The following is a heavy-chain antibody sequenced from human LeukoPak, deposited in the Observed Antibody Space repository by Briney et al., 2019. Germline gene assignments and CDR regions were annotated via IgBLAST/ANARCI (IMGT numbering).Heavy chain of an antibody. V-gene: IGHV4-31*03. CDR3: ARGADCSSTSCFQLDDWFDP. D-gene: IGHD2-2*01. CDR2: IYYSGST. CDR1: GVSISSGGYY. Sequence: PSQTLSLTCTVSGVSISSGGYYWSWIRQHPGKGLEWIGYIYYSGSTYYNPSLKSRVTISVDTSKNQFSLKLSSVTAADTAVYYCARGADCSSTSCFQLDDWFDPWGQGTLVTVSS. J-gene: IGHJ5*02.